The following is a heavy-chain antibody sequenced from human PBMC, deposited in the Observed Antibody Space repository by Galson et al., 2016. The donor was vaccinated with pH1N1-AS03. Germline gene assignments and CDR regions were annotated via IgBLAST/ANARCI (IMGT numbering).Heavy chain of an antibody. CDR1: GFHLNDYA. V-gene: IGHV3-30*04. CDR2: VSNDGNNK. J-gene: IGHJ4*02. D-gene: IGHD2/OR15-2a*01. CDR3: ARDALLSLPGGIDY. Sequence: SLRLSCAVSGFHLNDYAMHWVRQAPGKGLEWMAAVSNDGNNKWYADSVKGRFTISRDNSKNTLYLQVNSVRAEDTAVYYCARDALLSLPGGIDYWSQGTLVAVSS.